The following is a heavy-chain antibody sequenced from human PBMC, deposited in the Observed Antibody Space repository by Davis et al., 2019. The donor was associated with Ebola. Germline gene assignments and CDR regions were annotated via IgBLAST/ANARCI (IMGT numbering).Heavy chain of an antibody. V-gene: IGHV4-34*01. CDR2: INHSGST. Sequence: SETLSLTCAVYGGSFSGYYWSWIRQPPGKGLEWIGEINHSGSTNYNPSLKSRVTISVDTSKNQFSLKLSSVTAADTAVYYCASTSIAARNYYYYAMDVWGQGTTVTVSS. CDR1: GGSFSGYY. CDR3: ASTSIAARNYYYYAMDV. J-gene: IGHJ6*02. D-gene: IGHD6-6*01.